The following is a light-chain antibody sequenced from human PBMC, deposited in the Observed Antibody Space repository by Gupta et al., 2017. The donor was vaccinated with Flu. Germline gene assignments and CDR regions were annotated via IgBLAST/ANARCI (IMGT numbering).Light chain of an antibody. J-gene: IGKJ4*01. CDR2: AAS. V-gene: IGKV1D-12*01. Sequence: VSASVGDRVTITGRASQVLSSWLAWYPQKPGDAPMLLISAASSVPSGVPSRLSCSGSGTDFTLTISSLQPEDFATYYLQQATSFLPTFGGG. CDR1: QVLSSW. CDR3: QQATSFLPT.